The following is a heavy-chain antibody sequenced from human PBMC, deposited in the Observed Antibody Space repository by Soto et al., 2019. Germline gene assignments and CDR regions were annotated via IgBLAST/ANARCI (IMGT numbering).Heavy chain of an antibody. CDR1: GGSISSSNW. D-gene: IGHD4-17*01. Sequence: NPSLTCAVSGGSISSSNWWSWVRQPPGKGLEWIGEIYHSGSTNYNPSLKSRVTISVDKSKNQFSLKLSSVTAADTAVYYCARTLDYGDYDYYYGMDVWGQGTTVTVSS. J-gene: IGHJ6*02. V-gene: IGHV4-4*02. CDR3: ARTLDYGDYDYYYGMDV. CDR2: IYHSGST.